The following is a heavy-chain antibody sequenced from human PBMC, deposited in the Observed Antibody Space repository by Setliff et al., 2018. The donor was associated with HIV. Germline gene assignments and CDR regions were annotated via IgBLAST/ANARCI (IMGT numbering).Heavy chain of an antibody. D-gene: IGHD6-13*01. J-gene: IGHJ6*02. V-gene: IGHV4-4*07. CDR1: GGSFSTYY. Sequence: SETLSLTCTVSGGSFSTYYWSWIRQPAGEGLEYIGRVHSTGTTIYNPSLKSRVTMSVDTSKNQFSLKLSSVTAADTAVYYCASLWGSSWDAYYYYGMDVWGQGTTVTVSS. CDR2: VHSTGTT. CDR3: ASLWGSSWDAYYYYGMDV.